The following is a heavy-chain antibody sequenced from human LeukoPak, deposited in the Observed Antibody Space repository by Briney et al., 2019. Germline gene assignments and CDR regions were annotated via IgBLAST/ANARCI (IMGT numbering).Heavy chain of an antibody. CDR2: IWYGGSNK. V-gene: IGHV3-33*01. J-gene: IGHJ6*03. D-gene: IGHD3-22*01. CDR1: GFTFSSYG. Sequence: PGGSLRLSCAASGFTFSSYGMHWVRQAPGKGLEWVAVIWYGGSNKYYADSVKGRFTISRDNSKNTLYLQMNSLRAEDTAVYYCARDSSYDSSGYYGFMDVWGKGTTVTVSS. CDR3: ARDSSYDSSGYYGFMDV.